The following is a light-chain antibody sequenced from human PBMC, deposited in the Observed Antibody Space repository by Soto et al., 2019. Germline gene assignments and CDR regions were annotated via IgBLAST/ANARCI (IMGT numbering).Light chain of an antibody. CDR2: EVT. V-gene: IGLV2-14*01. Sequence: QSVLTQPASVSGYPGQSITISCTGTSSDLGGYDYVAWYQQHPGRAPKVVIYEVTNRPSGVSNRFSGSKSGSTASLTISGLQAEDEADYYCSSLTATVTVLFGGGTKLTVL. J-gene: IGLJ2*01. CDR1: SSDLGGYDY. CDR3: SSLTATVTVL.